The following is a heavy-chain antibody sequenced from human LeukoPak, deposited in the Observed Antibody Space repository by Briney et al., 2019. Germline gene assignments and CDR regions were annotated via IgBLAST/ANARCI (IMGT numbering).Heavy chain of an antibody. D-gene: IGHD6-13*01. CDR1: GYTFTDYY. CDR3: ARVRIGQQLDKYYYYAMDV. J-gene: IGHJ6*02. CDR2: INPNSGGT. V-gene: IGHV1-2*02. Sequence: ASVKVSCKASGYTFTDYYMHWVRQAPGQGVEWRGWINPNSGGTNYAQKFQGRVTMTTDTSISTAYMEVSRLRSDDTAVYYCARVRIGQQLDKYYYYAMDVWGQGTTVTVSS.